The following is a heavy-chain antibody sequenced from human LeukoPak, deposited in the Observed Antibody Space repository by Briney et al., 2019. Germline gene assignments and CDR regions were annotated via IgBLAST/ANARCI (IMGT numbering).Heavy chain of an antibody. Sequence: GGSLRLSCAASGFTFSSYGMHWVRQAPGKGLEWVAVISYDGSNKYYADSVKGRFTISRDNPKNTLYLQMNSLRAEDTAVYYCAKGPTYYYGSGNYFSDYWGQGTLVTVSS. V-gene: IGHV3-30*18. CDR1: GFTFSSYG. CDR3: AKGPTYYYGSGNYFSDY. J-gene: IGHJ4*02. D-gene: IGHD3-10*01. CDR2: ISYDGSNK.